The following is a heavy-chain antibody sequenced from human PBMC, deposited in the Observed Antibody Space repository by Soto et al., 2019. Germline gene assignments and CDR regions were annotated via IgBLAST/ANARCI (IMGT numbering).Heavy chain of an antibody. J-gene: IGHJ4*02. D-gene: IGHD2-2*01. CDR2: INPTSGGT. CDR3: ARGYCGSSGCSHYFDY. CDR1: GYTFPGNY. Sequence: ASVKVSCKASGYTFPGNYMHWVRQAPGQGLEWMALINPTSGGTNYAQKFQGRVTMTWDTSISTAYMELSRLRSDDTAIYYCARGYCGSSGCSHYFDYWGQGTLVTVSS. V-gene: IGHV1-2*02.